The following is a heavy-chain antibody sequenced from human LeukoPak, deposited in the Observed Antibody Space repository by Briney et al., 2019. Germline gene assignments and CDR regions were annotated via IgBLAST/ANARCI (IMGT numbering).Heavy chain of an antibody. CDR1: GFTFSSYG. CDR3: ARLGTDCSSTSCYRSSFDY. V-gene: IGHV3-23*01. D-gene: IGHD2-2*02. J-gene: IGHJ4*02. CDR2: ITDSGDAT. Sequence: GGSLRLSCAASGFTFSSYGMHWVRQAPGKGLEWVSAITDSGDATYYADSVKGRFTISRDNSKNTLYLQMHSLRVEDTAVYYCARLGTDCSSTSCYRSSFDYWGQGTLVTVSS.